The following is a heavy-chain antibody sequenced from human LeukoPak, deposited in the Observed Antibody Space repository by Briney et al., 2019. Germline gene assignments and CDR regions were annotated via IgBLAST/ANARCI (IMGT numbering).Heavy chain of an antibody. CDR2: ISYDGSNK. Sequence: GGSLRLSCAASGFTFSSYAMHWVRQAPGKGLEWVAVISYDGSNKYYADSVKGRFTISRDNSKNTLYLQMNSLRAEDTAVYYCARSYNYYDSSGTSNDYWGQGTLVTVSS. CDR3: ARSYNYYDSSGTSNDY. D-gene: IGHD3-22*01. V-gene: IGHV3-30*14. CDR1: GFTFSSYA. J-gene: IGHJ4*02.